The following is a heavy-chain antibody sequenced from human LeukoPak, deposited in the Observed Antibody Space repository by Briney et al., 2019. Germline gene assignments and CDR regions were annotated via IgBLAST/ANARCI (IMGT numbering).Heavy chain of an antibody. CDR2: ISSDGRIT. V-gene: IGHV3-64*01. CDR3: ARVSGWYWFDQ. CDR1: GYTFSSYA. D-gene: IGHD6-19*01. J-gene: IGHJ5*02. Sequence: PGGSLRLSCEGSGYTFSSYAMHWVRQAPGKGLEYVAAISSDGRITYYANFVKGRFTISRDNSKNTLYLQMGGLRTEDMAVYYCARVSGWYWFDQWGQGTLATVSS.